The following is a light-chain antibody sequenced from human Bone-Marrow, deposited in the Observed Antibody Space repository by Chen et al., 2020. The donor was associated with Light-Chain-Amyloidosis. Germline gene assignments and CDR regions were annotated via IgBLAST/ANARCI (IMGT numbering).Light chain of an antibody. Sequence: SYVLTQPSSVSVAPGQTATIACGGNNIGSTSVHWYQQTPGQAPLLVVYDDSGRPSGIPERWSGSNSGNTATLTISGVEAGDEADYYCQVWDRSSDRPVFGGGTKLTVL. CDR1: NIGSTS. J-gene: IGLJ3*02. V-gene: IGLV3-21*02. CDR3: QVWDRSSDRPV. CDR2: DDS.